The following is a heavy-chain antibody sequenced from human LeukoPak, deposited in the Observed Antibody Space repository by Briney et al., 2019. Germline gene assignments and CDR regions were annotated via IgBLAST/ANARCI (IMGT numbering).Heavy chain of an antibody. CDR1: GFTFSSYA. Sequence: NPGGSLRLSCAASGFTFSSYAMSWVRQAPGKGLERVSAISGSGGSTYYADSVKGRFTISRDNSKNTLYLQMNSLRAEDTAVYYCARRVGGANNFDYWGQGTLVTVSS. D-gene: IGHD1-26*01. CDR2: ISGSGGST. V-gene: IGHV3-23*01. J-gene: IGHJ4*02. CDR3: ARRVGGANNFDY.